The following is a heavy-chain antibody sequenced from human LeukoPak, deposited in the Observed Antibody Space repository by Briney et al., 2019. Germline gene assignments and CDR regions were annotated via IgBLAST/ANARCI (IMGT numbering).Heavy chain of an antibody. Sequence: GGSLRLSCAASGFTVSSNYMCWVRQAPGKGLEWVSVIYSCGSTYYADSVKGRFTISRDNSKNTLYLQMNSLRAEDTAVYYCASPRGSSTSCYPHYYYMDVWGKGTTVTVSS. J-gene: IGHJ6*03. V-gene: IGHV3-66*02. CDR2: IYSCGST. CDR1: GFTVSSNY. CDR3: ASPRGSSTSCYPHYYYMDV. D-gene: IGHD2-2*01.